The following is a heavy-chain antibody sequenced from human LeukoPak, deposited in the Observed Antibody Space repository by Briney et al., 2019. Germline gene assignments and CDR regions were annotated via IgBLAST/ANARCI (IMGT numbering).Heavy chain of an antibody. Sequence: PGGSLRLSCAASGFSFNIYTMNWVRQTPGKGLEWVSIINYNGGSTHYADSVKGRFTISRDNSERMVYLQMNSLRAEDTAIYYCAKDGHCPDSICPTNIAVAGYVDSWGQGTLVTVSS. CDR3: AKDGHCPDSICPTNIAVAGYVDS. J-gene: IGHJ4*02. CDR2: INYNGGST. D-gene: IGHD6-19*01. V-gene: IGHV3-23*01. CDR1: GFSFNIYT.